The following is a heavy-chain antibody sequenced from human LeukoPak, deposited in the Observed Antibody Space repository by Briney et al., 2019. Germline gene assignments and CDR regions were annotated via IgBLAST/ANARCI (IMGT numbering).Heavy chain of an antibody. J-gene: IGHJ6*02. CDR2: ISSLGGST. D-gene: IGHD5-18*01. V-gene: IGHV3-64*01. CDR3: ARDRVDTALALNGMDV. Sequence: PGGSLRLSCAASGFTISTYAMHWVRQTPGKGLEYVSAISSLGGSTYYANSVKGRFTISRDNSKNTLYLQMGSLRPEDMGVYYCARDRVDTALALNGMDVWGQGTMVTVSS. CDR1: GFTISTYA.